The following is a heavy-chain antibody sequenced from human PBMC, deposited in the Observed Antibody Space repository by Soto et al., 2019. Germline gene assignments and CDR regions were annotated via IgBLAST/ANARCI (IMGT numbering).Heavy chain of an antibody. Sequence: EVQKLESGGGLVQPGGYLRLSCAASGLTFSAYPMSWVRQAPGKGLEWVSSISGSGDRTYYADSVKGRFTISRDNSKNTLYLQMNSLRVEDTAVYFCPFGWGGGHEGYWGQGTLVTVSS. D-gene: IGHD5-12*01. CDR3: PFGWGGGHEGY. CDR2: ISGSGDRT. V-gene: IGHV3-23*01. CDR1: GLTFSAYP. J-gene: IGHJ4*02.